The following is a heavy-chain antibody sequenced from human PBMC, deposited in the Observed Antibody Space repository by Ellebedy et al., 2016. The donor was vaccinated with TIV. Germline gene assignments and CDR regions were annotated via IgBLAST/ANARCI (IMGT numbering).Heavy chain of an antibody. CDR3: ASGGGSDYGDPYYYYYGMDV. V-gene: IGHV3-7*01. CDR1: GFTFSSYW. J-gene: IGHJ6*02. D-gene: IGHD4-17*01. Sequence: GESLKISXAASGFTFSSYWMSWVRQAPGKGLEWVANIKQDGSEKYYVDSVKGRFTISRDNAKNSLYLQMNSLRAEDTAVYYCASGGGSDYGDPYYYYYGMDVWGQGTTVTVSS. CDR2: IKQDGSEK.